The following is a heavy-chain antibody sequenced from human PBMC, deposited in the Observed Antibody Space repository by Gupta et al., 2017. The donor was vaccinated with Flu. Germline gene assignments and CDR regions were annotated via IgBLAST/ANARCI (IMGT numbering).Heavy chain of an antibody. CDR2: INHSGST. D-gene: IGHD2-21*01. CDR1: GGSFSGYY. Sequence: QVQLQQWGVRRLKPAETLSLTCAVYGGSFSGYYWSWIRQPPGKGLEWIGEINHSGSTNYNPSLKSRVTISVDTSKNQFSLKLSSVTAADTAVYYCARCRRWCDYWGQGTLVTVSS. V-gene: IGHV4-34*01. CDR3: ARCRRWCDY. J-gene: IGHJ4*02.